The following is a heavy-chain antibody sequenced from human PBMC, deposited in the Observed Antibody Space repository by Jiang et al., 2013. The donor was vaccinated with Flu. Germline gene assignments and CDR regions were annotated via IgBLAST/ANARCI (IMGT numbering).Heavy chain of an antibody. CDR3: ARLQSSWYAFDI. CDR2: IYYTGST. CDR1: GGSISSYH. Sequence: GLVKPSETLSLTCTVSGGSISSYHWNWIRQPPGKGLEWIGYIYYTGSTYYNPSLKSRVTISVDTSKNQFSLKLSSVTAADTAVYYCARLQSSWYAFDIWGQGTMVTVSS. D-gene: IGHD6-13*01. J-gene: IGHJ3*02. V-gene: IGHV4-59*12.